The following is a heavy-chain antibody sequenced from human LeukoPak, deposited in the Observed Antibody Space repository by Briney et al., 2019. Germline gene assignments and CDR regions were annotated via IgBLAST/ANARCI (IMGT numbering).Heavy chain of an antibody. CDR3: ARDHRYAFDN. D-gene: IGHD5-12*01. CDR2: VGISSGNT. J-gene: IGHJ4*02. CDR1: GFTFSDYS. V-gene: IGHV3-48*04. Sequence: PGGSLRLSCAASGFTFSDYSMNWVRLAPGKGLEWISYVGISSGNTKYADSVKGRFTISGDSAKNSVFLLINNLRVDDTAVYYCARDHRYAFDNWGQGTLVTVSS.